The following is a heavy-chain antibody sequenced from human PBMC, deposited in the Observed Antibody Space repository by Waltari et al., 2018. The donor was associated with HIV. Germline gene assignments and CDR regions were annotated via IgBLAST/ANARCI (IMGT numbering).Heavy chain of an antibody. D-gene: IGHD2-8*02. Sequence: EVQLVESDGGSVQPGGSLRLSCAASGFVFNDFSMNWVRQTPGTVLEWVSYIGPGTSDIYYADSIKGRFTISRDSAKNSIFMQMNSLRPEDTAVYFCARGPGGGTKRPTYFDLWGQGILVTVSS. CDR3: ARGPGGGTKRPTYFDL. J-gene: IGHJ4*02. CDR2: IGPGTSDI. V-gene: IGHV3-48*01. CDR1: GFVFNDFS.